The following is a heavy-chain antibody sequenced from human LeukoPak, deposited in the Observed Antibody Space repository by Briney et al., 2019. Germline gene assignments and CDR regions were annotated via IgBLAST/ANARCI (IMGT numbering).Heavy chain of an antibody. CDR1: GFTFSSYE. Sequence: GGSLRLSCAASGFTFSSYETNWVRQAPGKVLEWVSYISSSGSTIYYADSVKGRFTISRDNAKNSLYLQMNSLRAEDTAVYYCARDLRLGGATALGYWGQGTLVTVSS. V-gene: IGHV3-48*03. CDR3: ARDLRLGGATALGY. D-gene: IGHD1-26*01. J-gene: IGHJ4*02. CDR2: ISSSGSTI.